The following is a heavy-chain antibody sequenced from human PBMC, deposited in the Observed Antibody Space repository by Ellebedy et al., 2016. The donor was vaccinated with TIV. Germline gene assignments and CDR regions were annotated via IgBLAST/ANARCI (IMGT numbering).Heavy chain of an antibody. D-gene: IGHD6-13*01. CDR2: INPNSGGT. CDR1: GYNFIDYY. Sequence: AASVKVSCKASGYNFIDYYIHWVRQAPGQGLEWMGCINPNSGGTKYAQKFQGRVTVTRDTSITTAYMELSRLISDDTAVYYCARVGSSWYWWFDPWGQGTLVTVSS. CDR3: ARVGSSWYWWFDP. V-gene: IGHV1-2*02. J-gene: IGHJ5*02.